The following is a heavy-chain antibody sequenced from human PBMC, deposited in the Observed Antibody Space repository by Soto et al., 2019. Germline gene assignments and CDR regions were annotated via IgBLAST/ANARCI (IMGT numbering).Heavy chain of an antibody. J-gene: IGHJ5*02. CDR3: ARVGASSPWLAYNWFDP. Sequence: ASVKVSCKISGHTLTEFSIHWVRQAPGKGLEWMGGFDPEGGEAIYAQKWHGRVTVTEDTVTDTAYMELSSLRSEDTAVYYCARVGASSPWLAYNWFDPWGQGTLVTVSS. CDR1: GHTLTEFS. D-gene: IGHD6-19*01. V-gene: IGHV1-24*01. CDR2: FDPEGGEA.